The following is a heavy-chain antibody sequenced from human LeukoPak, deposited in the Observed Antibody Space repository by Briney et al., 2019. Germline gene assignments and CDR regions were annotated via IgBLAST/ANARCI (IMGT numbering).Heavy chain of an antibody. CDR2: IYYSGST. V-gene: IGHV4-39*01. D-gene: IGHD2-15*01. Sequence: SETLSLTCTVSGGSISSSSYYWGWLRQPPGKGLEWIGSIYYSGSTYYNPSLKSRVTISVDTSKHQFCLKLSSVTAADTAVYYCARHCLALYNWFDPWGQGTLVTVSS. CDR1: GGSISSSSYY. CDR3: ARHCLALYNWFDP. J-gene: IGHJ5*02.